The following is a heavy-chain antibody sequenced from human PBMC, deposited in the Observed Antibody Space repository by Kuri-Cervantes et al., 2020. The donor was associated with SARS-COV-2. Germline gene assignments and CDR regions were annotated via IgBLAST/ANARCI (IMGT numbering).Heavy chain of an antibody. D-gene: IGHD2-2*01. V-gene: IGHV3-11*04. CDR1: GFIFSDYY. CDR3: ARGIVVVPARVYFDY. Sequence: GSLRLSCTASGFIFSDYYMTWIRQAPGKGLEWVSNIGPSGTTKYYADSVKGRFTISRDNAKNSLYLQMNSLRAEDTAVYYCARGIVVVPARVYFDYWGQGTLVTVSS. J-gene: IGHJ4*02. CDR2: IGPSGTTK.